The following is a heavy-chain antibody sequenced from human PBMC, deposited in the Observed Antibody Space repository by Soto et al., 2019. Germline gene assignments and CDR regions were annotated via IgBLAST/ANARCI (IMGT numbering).Heavy chain of an antibody. D-gene: IGHD6-6*01. V-gene: IGHV4-31*02. CDR3: ARRGGSSSGYYYYAMDV. CDR2: IYSNGDT. J-gene: IGHJ6*02. Sequence: SETLSLTXSVSSDSMNSGGYYWSWIRQHPGKGLEWIGYIYSNGDTYYNPSLKSRVTISVDTSKNQFSLNLTSVTAADTAVYYCARRGGSSSGYYYYAMDVWGQGTTVTVS. CDR1: SDSMNSGGYY.